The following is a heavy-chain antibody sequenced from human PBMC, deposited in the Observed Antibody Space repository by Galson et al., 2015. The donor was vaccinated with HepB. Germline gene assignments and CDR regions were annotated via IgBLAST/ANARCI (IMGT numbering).Heavy chain of an antibody. D-gene: IGHD1-26*01. V-gene: IGHV1-24*01. CDR3: ARAVRNQLLSEY. Sequence: PDDGDRVYARKFQGRVTMTGDTSMDTAYMELSSLTSEDTAVYYCARAVRNQLLSEYWGQGTLVTVSS. J-gene: IGHJ4*02. CDR2: PDDGDR.